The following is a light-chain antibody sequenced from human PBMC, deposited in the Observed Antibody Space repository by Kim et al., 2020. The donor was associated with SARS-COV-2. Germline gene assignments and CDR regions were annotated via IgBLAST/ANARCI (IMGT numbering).Light chain of an antibody. V-gene: IGLV7-43*01. CDR2: GTS. CDR3: LLYYGGAHVV. Sequence: GGAVTLTCASSTGAVTSGYYPTWFQQKPGQAPKPLIFGTSNKHSWTPARFSGSLLGDKAALTLSGVQPEDEAEYYCLLYYGGAHVVFGGGTQLTVL. J-gene: IGLJ2*01. CDR1: TGAVTSGYY.